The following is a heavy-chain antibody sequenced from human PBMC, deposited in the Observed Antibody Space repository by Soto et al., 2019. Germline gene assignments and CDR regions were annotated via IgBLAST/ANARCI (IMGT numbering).Heavy chain of an antibody. CDR1: GYSFTSLD. V-gene: IGHV1-8*01. D-gene: IGHD6-19*01. J-gene: IGHJ6*02. CDR2: MEPSTGRT. Sequence: GASVKVSCKASGYSFTSLDINWVRQTAGQGLEWMGWMEPSTGRTGYAQKFQGRVTMTRDTSINTAYMELRSLRSDDTAVYYCARDAEGSSGWYVIYYYGMDVWGQGTTVTVSS. CDR3: ARDAEGSSGWYVIYYYGMDV.